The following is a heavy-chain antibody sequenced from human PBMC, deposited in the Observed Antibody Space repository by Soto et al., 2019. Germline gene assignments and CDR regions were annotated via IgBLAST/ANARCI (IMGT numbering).Heavy chain of an antibody. Sequence: ASVKVSCKVSGYTLTELSMHWVRQAPGKGLEWMGGFDPEDGETIYAQKFQGRVTMTEDTSTDTAYMELSSLRSEDTAVYYCATTPGYSSGWYGSKSEYYGMDVWGQGTTVTVSS. J-gene: IGHJ6*02. CDR2: FDPEDGET. V-gene: IGHV1-24*01. D-gene: IGHD6-19*01. CDR1: GYTLTELS. CDR3: ATTPGYSSGWYGSKSEYYGMDV.